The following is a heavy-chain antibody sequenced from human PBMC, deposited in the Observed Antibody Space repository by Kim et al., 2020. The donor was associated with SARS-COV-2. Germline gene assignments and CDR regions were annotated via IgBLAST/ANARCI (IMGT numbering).Heavy chain of an antibody. CDR3: ARGFTTIYYPNTDAFDV. Sequence: ASVKVSCKASGYTFTDYYIHWVRQAPGQGLEWMGRINPNSDDTNFAQKFQGRVTMTRDTSLSTAYMEVSGLISADTAVYYCARGFTTIYYPNTDAFDVWGQGTMVTFSS. J-gene: IGHJ3*01. CDR2: INPNSDDT. CDR1: GYTFTDYY. D-gene: IGHD3-10*01. V-gene: IGHV1-2*06.